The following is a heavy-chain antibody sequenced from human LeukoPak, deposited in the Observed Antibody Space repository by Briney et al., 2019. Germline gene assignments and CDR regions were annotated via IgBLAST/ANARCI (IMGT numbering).Heavy chain of an antibody. V-gene: IGHV4-59*08. Sequence: PSETLSLTCTVSGGSISSYYWSWIRQPPGKGLECIGYIYYSGSTNYNPSLKSRVTISVDTSKNQFSLKLSSVTAADTAVYYCARVIIDYFDYWGQGTLVTVSS. CDR3: ARVIIDYFDY. CDR1: GGSISSYY. D-gene: IGHD3-10*01. J-gene: IGHJ4*02. CDR2: IYYSGST.